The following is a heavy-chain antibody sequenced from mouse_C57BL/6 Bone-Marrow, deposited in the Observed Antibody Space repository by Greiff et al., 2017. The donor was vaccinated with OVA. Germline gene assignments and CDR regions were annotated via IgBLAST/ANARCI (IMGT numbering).Heavy chain of an antibody. Sequence: VKLVESGPGLVAPSQSLSITCTVSGFSLTSYGVDWVRQPPGKGLEWLGVIWGGGSTNYNSALMSRLSISKDNSKSQVFLKMNSLQTDDTAMYYCAKHSDYYGSRSYWYFDVWGTGTTVTVSS. J-gene: IGHJ1*03. CDR1: GFSLTSYG. V-gene: IGHV2-9*01. CDR2: IWGGGST. D-gene: IGHD1-1*01. CDR3: AKHSDYYGSRSYWYFDV.